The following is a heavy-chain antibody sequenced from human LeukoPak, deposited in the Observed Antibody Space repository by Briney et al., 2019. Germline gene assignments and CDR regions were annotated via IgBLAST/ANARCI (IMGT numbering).Heavy chain of an antibody. V-gene: IGHV3-11*04. J-gene: IGHJ4*02. D-gene: IGHD3-22*01. CDR3: ARAFQIAGYYDSSGH. Sequence: PGGSLRLSCAASGFTFSDYYMSWIRQAPGKGLEWVSYISSSGSTIYYADSVKGRFTVSRDNSENTLYLQMNSLRAEDTAVYYCARAFQIAGYYDSSGHWGQGTLVTVSS. CDR2: ISSSGSTI. CDR1: GFTFSDYY.